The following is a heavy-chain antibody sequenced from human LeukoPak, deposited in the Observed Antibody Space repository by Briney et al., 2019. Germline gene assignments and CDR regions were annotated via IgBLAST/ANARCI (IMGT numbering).Heavy chain of an antibody. CDR2: ISNSGST. V-gene: IGHV4-59*11. Sequence: PSETLSVTCTVSGGSISSHYWTWIRQSLVKGLEWIGDISNSGSTSYNPSLKSRVTISIDTSKNQFSLKLSSVTAADTAVYYCGRDALVGYFSYYYMDVWGKGTTVTVSS. CDR1: GGSISSHY. CDR3: GRDALVGYFSYYYMDV. J-gene: IGHJ6*03. D-gene: IGHD2-15*01.